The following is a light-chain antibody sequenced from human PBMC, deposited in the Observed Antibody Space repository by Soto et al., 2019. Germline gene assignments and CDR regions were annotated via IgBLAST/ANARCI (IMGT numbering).Light chain of an antibody. J-gene: IGKJ2*01. Sequence: DIQMTQSPSSLSASVGDTVTISCRANQTFSGHRNLYQQKPGKAPKLLIYGASFLQSGVPSRFSGSGSGADFTLTISSLQPDDSSTYFCQQSYRIHPSFGQGTKVEI. CDR3: QQSYRIHPS. CDR2: GAS. CDR1: QTFSGH. V-gene: IGKV1-39*01.